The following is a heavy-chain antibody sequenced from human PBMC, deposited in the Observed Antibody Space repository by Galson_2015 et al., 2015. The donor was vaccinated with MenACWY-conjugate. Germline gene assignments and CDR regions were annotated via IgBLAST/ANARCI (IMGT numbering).Heavy chain of an antibody. CDR3: VRDLEAYSGSYINAVAIAY. CDR1: GFTFGSYS. V-gene: IGHV3-48*01. D-gene: IGHD3-10*01. J-gene: IGHJ4*01. Sequence: SLRLSCAASGFTFGSYSTAWVRQAPGKGLEWVSYISASSSAIYYADSVKGRFTISRDNAEKSLYLQMKNLRVKDTAMYYCVRDLEAYSGSYINAVAIAYCGHGALVTVSS. CDR2: ISASSSAI.